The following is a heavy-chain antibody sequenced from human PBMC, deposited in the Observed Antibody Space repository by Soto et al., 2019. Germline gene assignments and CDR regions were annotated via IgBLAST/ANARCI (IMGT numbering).Heavy chain of an antibody. D-gene: IGHD2-2*01. J-gene: IGHJ6*02. CDR1: GYTFTSYA. CDR3: ARDPSIVLVPAAVGYYYYGMDV. CDR2: INAGNGNT. Sequence: ASVKVSCKASGYTFTSYAMHWVRQAPGQRLEWMGWINAGNGNTKYSQKFQGRVTITRDTSASTAYMELSSLRSEDTAVYYCARDPSIVLVPAAVGYYYYGMDVWGQGTTVTVSS. V-gene: IGHV1-3*01.